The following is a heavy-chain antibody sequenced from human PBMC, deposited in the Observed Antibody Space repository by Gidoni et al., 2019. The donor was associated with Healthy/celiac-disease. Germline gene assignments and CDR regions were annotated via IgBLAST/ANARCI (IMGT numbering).Heavy chain of an antibody. CDR2: ISYDGSNK. CDR1: GFTFSSYA. CDR3: ARDPNLLLLWFGELLSKFDY. D-gene: IGHD3-10*01. J-gene: IGHJ4*02. Sequence: QVQLVESGGGVVQPGRSLSPSCAASGFTFSSYAMHWVRQATGKGLEWVAVISYDGSNKYYADSVKGRFTISRDNSKNTLYLQMNSLRAEDTAVYYCARDPNLLLLWFGELLSKFDYWGQGTLVTVSS. V-gene: IGHV3-30-3*01.